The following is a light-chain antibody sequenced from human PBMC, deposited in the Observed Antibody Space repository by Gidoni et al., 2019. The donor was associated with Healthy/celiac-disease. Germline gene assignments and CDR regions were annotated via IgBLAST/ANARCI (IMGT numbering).Light chain of an antibody. J-gene: IGKJ2*01. CDR2: DAS. CDR3: QQRSNWLYT. CDR1: QSVSSY. V-gene: IGKV3-11*01. Sequence: DIVLTQSPATLSLSPGERATLSCRASQSVSSYLAWYQQKPGQAPRLLIYDASTRAPGIPARFSGSGSGTDFTLTISSLEPEDFAVYYCQQRSNWLYTFGQGTKLEIK.